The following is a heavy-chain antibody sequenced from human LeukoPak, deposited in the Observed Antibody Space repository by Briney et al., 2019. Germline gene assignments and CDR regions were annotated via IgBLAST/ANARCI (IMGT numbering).Heavy chain of an antibody. CDR2: ISYDGNNQ. J-gene: IGHJ4*02. V-gene: IGHV3-30-3*01. Sequence: GTSLRLSCAVSGFAFSSLAMHWVRQAPGKGLEWVAFISYDGNNQYYADSVKGRFTISRDNSKNTLYLQMNNLRAEDTAIYYCARVGSRYCSGANCYDGFWGQGTLVSVSS. CDR1: GFAFSSLA. D-gene: IGHD2-15*01. CDR3: ARVGSRYCSGANCYDGF.